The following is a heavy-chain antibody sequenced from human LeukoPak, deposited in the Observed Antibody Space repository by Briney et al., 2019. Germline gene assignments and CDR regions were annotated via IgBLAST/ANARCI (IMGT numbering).Heavy chain of an antibody. CDR2: ISSSSSYT. CDR1: GFTFSDYY. J-gene: IGHJ4*02. CDR3: RRERRAYEQWLGPPDY. Sequence: GGSLRLSCAASGFTFSDYYMSWIRQAPGKGLEWVSYISSSSSYTKYADSVEGRFTISRDNANSSLYLQMNSLRAEDTAVYFCRRERRAYEQWLGPPDYWGQGTLVTVSS. V-gene: IGHV3-11*06. D-gene: IGHD6-19*01.